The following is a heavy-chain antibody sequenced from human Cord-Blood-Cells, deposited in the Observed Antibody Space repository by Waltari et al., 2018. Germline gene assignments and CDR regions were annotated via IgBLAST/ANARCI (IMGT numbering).Heavy chain of an antibody. CDR3: ARLTYYDFWSGYYFDY. D-gene: IGHD3-3*01. Sequence: PPGKGLEWIGSIYYSGSTYYNPSLKSRVTISVDTSKNQFSLKLSSVTAADTAVYYCARLTYYDFWSGYYFDYWGQGTLVTVSS. CDR2: IYYSGST. J-gene: IGHJ4*02. V-gene: IGHV4-39*01.